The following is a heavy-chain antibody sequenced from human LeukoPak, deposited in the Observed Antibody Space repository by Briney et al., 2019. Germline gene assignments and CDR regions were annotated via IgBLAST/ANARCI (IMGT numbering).Heavy chain of an antibody. Sequence: GGSLRLCCAASGFTCSSYAMSWVRQGPGNGLEWVSGISGSGGSTYNADSVKGRFTSSRDNSENTLHLQMNTLRAEDTAVYYCAKDYFGSGSYYNANPYYFDYWGQGTLVTVSS. J-gene: IGHJ4*02. CDR3: AKDYFGSGSYYNANPYYFDY. D-gene: IGHD3-10*01. V-gene: IGHV3-23*01. CDR2: ISGSGGST. CDR1: GFTCSSYA.